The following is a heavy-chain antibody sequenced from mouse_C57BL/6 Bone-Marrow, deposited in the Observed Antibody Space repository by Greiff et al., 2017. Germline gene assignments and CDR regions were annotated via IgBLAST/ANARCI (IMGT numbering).Heavy chain of an antibody. CDR3: ARGGSTRVVTTYEDFDV. CDR1: GFTFTDYY. V-gene: IGHV1-36*01. D-gene: IGHD2-5*01. CDR2: VYPYDGGT. J-gene: IGHJ1*03. Sequence: EVQLQQSGPVLVKPGPSVKISCKASGFTFTDYYMHWVKQSPGKSLEWIGLVYPYDGGTSYNQKFKGKVTLTVDTSASTDYMELNNLTSVDSEVYYCARGGSTRVVTTYEDFDVWGTGTTVTVSS.